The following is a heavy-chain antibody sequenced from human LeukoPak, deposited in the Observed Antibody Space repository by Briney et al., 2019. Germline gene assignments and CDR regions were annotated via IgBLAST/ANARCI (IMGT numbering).Heavy chain of an antibody. CDR1: GYTLTELS. D-gene: IGHD4-17*01. Sequence: ASVKVSCKVSGYTLTELSMHWVRQAPGKGLEWMGGFDPEDGETIYAQKFQGRVTMTEDTSTDIAYMELSSLRSEDTAVYYCATRFLSYGDYAFDYWGQGTLVT. CDR2: FDPEDGET. CDR3: ATRFLSYGDYAFDY. V-gene: IGHV1-24*01. J-gene: IGHJ4*02.